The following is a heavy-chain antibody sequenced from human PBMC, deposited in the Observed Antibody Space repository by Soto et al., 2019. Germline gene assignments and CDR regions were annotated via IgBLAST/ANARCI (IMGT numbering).Heavy chain of an antibody. V-gene: IGHV1-69*13. CDR3: ASQPSTYYYYGMDV. CDR1: GGTFSSYA. J-gene: IGHJ6*02. Sequence: SVKVSCKASGGTFSSYAISWVRQAPGQGLEWMGGIIPIFGTANYAQKFQGRVTITADESTSTAYMELSSLRSEDTAVYHCASQPSTYYYYGMDVWGQGTTVTVS. CDR2: IIPIFGTA.